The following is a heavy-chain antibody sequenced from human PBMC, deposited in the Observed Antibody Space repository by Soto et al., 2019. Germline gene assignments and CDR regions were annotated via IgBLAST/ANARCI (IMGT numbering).Heavy chain of an antibody. J-gene: IGHJ4*02. CDR3: AKKFAGPVAAGPDY. CDR2: ISYDGSNI. D-gene: IGHD6-13*01. Sequence: QVQLAESGGGVVQPGGSLRLSCAASGYAISVYGMHRVRQAPGKGLEWVAVISYDGSNIYYGDSVKGRFTISRDNPKNTLYLQMNSLRAEDSAVYYCAKKFAGPVAAGPDYWGQGTLVTVSS. V-gene: IGHV3-30*18. CDR1: GYAISVYG.